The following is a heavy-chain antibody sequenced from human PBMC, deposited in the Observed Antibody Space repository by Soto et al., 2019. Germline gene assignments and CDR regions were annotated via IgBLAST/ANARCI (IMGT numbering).Heavy chain of an antibody. J-gene: IGHJ4*02. Sequence: EVQLVESGGGLVQPGGSLRLSCAASGFTFNNHNMNWVRQAPGKGLEWVSFISSRSLTIYYAYSVKGRFTISRDNNKNSLYRQMNSLRAEDTAVYYCASDLYGDYAKDSWGQGTLVTVSS. CDR3: ASDLYGDYAKDS. V-gene: IGHV3-48*01. D-gene: IGHD4-17*01. CDR2: ISSRSLTI. CDR1: GFTFNNHN.